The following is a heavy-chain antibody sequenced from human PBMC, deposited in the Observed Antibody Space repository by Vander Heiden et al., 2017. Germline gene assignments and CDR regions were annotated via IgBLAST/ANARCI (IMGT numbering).Heavy chain of an antibody. CDR3: ARISLRITMVRGVINYYYYGMDV. Sequence: QVTLKESGPVLVKPTETLTLTCTVSGFSLSNARMGVSWIRQPPGKALEWLAHIFSNDEKSYSTSLKSRLTISKDTSKSQVVLTTTNMDPVDTATYYCARISLRITMVRGVINYYYYGMDVWGQGTTVTVSS. CDR1: GFSLSNARMG. CDR2: IFSNDEK. J-gene: IGHJ6*02. D-gene: IGHD3-10*01. V-gene: IGHV2-26*01.